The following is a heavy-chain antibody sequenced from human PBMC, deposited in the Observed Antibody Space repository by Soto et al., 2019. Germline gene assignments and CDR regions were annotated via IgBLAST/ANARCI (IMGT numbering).Heavy chain of an antibody. D-gene: IGHD3-10*01. CDR1: GGSISGINW. CDR3: ARFGGGMDV. CDR2: IYHSGST. Sequence: QVQLQESGPGLVKPSGTLSLTCAVSGGSISGINWWYWIRLPPGKGLGWIGEIYHSGSTNYNPSLKSRLTISVDKSKTQFSLKLSSVTAADTAVYYCARFGGGMDVWGQGTTVTVSS. V-gene: IGHV4-4*02. J-gene: IGHJ6*02.